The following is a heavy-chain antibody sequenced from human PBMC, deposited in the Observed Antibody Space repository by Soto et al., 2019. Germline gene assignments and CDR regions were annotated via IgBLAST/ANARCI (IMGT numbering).Heavy chain of an antibody. D-gene: IGHD5-18*01. CDR2: ISGSGGST. Sequence: EVQLLESGGGLVQPGGSLRLSCAASGFTFSSYAMSWVRQAPGKGLDWVSAISGSGGSTYYADSVKGRFTISRDNSKNTLYLQMNSLRAEDTAVYYCANLHQRGYSYGSLDYWGKGTMVTVSS. CDR3: ANLHQRGYSYGSLDY. J-gene: IGHJ4*02. CDR1: GFTFSSYA. V-gene: IGHV3-23*01.